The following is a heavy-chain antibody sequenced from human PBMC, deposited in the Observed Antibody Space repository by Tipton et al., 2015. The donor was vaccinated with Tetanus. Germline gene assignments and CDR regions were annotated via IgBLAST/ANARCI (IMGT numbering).Heavy chain of an antibody. V-gene: IGHV4-39*01. D-gene: IGHD3-3*01. J-gene: IGHJ4*02. CDR2: IYESGDT. Sequence: TLSLTCTVSGASIRGGTFYWGWIRQPPGKGLEWIGSIYESGDTYYIPSLKSRVTISVGTSTNQFSLTLNSMAAADTGVYYCARHQSGYFTPFDYWGQGKLVTVSS. CDR3: ARHQSGYFTPFDY. CDR1: GASIRGGTFY.